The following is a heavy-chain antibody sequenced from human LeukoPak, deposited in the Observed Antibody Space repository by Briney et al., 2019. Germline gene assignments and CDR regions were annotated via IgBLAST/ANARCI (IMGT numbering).Heavy chain of an antibody. Sequence: PGGSLRLSCAASGFTFSSYAMHWVRHAPGKGLEWVAVISYDGSNKYYADSVKGRFTISRDNSKNTLYLQMNSLRAEDTAVYYCAREAYVAVAVHFDYWGQGTLVTVSS. CDR3: AREAYVAVAVHFDY. CDR2: ISYDGSNK. CDR1: GFTFSSYA. J-gene: IGHJ4*02. V-gene: IGHV3-30*04. D-gene: IGHD6-19*01.